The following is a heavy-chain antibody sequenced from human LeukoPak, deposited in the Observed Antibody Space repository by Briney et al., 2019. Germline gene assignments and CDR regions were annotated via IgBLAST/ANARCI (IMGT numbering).Heavy chain of an antibody. CDR3: ARSVVGATPYWYFDL. V-gene: IGHV1-18*01. Sequence: ASVKVSCKASGYTFTSYGISWVRQAPGQGLEWMGWISAYNGNTNYAQKFQGRVTMTRDTSISTAYMELSRLRSDDTAVYYCARSVVGATPYWYFDLWGRGTLVTVSS. CDR2: ISAYNGNT. CDR1: GYTFTSYG. J-gene: IGHJ2*01. D-gene: IGHD1-26*01.